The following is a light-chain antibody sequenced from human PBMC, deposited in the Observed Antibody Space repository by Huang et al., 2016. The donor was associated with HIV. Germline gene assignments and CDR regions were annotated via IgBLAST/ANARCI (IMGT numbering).Light chain of an antibody. CDR3: QKYHSAPFT. CDR1: HGIANY. J-gene: IGKJ3*01. CDR2: AAS. Sequence: DIQMTQSPSSLSASVGDRVTITCRVSHGIANYSAWYQQKPGKAPKLLIYAASIFQSGVPSRFSSSGSGTDFTLTISSLQPEDVATYYCQKYHSAPFTFGPGTKVDIK. V-gene: IGKV1-27*01.